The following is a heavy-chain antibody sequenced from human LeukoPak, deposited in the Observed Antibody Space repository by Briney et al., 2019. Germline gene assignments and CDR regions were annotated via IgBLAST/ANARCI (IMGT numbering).Heavy chain of an antibody. Sequence: PGGSLRLSCAASGFTFSSYAMHWVRQAPGKGLEWVAVISYDGSNKYYADSVKGRFTISRDNSKNTLYLQMNSLRAEDTAVYYCAREGGGVGALDYWGQGTLVTVSS. CDR3: AREGGGVGALDY. CDR2: ISYDGSNK. J-gene: IGHJ4*02. CDR1: GFTFSSYA. D-gene: IGHD1-26*01. V-gene: IGHV3-30-3*01.